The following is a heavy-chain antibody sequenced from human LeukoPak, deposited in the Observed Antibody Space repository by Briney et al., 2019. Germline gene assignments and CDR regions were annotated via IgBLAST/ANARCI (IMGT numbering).Heavy chain of an antibody. J-gene: IGHJ4*02. Sequence: GGSLRLSCAASGFSFSSYSMNWVRQAPGKGLEWVSSITGSSSYIYYADSVKGRFTISRDNAKNSLCLQMHSLRAEDTALYYCARGTLLFGSALDYWGQGTLVTVSS. V-gene: IGHV3-21*04. CDR1: GFSFSSYS. CDR2: ITGSSSYI. D-gene: IGHD3-10*01. CDR3: ARGTLLFGSALDY.